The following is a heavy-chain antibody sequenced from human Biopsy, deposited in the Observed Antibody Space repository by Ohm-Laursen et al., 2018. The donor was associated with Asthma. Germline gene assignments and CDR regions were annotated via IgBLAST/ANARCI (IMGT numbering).Heavy chain of an antibody. V-gene: IGHV1-69*13. J-gene: IGHJ4*02. CDR3: ARGPEYVRSSGALDY. D-gene: IGHD2-2*01. Sequence: SVKVSCKASGDSFSNYAISWVRQAPGQGLGWMGGLIPVLGTPDHAQMFEGRVTITADESTSTAYMELSSLSSEDTALYYCARGPEYVRSSGALDYWGQGTLVTVSS. CDR1: GDSFSNYA. CDR2: LIPVLGTP.